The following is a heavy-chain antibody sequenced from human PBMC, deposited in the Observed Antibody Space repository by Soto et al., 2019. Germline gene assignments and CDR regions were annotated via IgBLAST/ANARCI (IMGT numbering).Heavy chain of an antibody. CDR3: ARGSGVYRILTGYSHFDY. Sequence: KPSETLSLTCTVSGGSISSYYWSWIRQPPGKGLEWIGYVYYSGSTNYNPSLKSRVTITVDTSKNQFSLKLSAVTAAGTAVYYCARGSGVYRILTGYSHFDYWGQGTLVTVSS. CDR1: GGSISSYY. CDR2: VYYSGST. J-gene: IGHJ4*02. V-gene: IGHV4-59*01. D-gene: IGHD3-9*01.